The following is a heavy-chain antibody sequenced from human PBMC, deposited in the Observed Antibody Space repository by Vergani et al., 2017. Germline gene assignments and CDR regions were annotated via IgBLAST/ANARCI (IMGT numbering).Heavy chain of an antibody. D-gene: IGHD6-13*01. V-gene: IGHV3-66*01. J-gene: IGHJ4*02. CDR1: GFTVSSNY. CDR2: IYSGGST. CDR3: AKVGAGDSSSWYQEFDY. Sequence: EVQLVESGGGLVQPGGSLRLSCAASGFTVSSNYMSWVRQAPGKGLEWVSVIYSGGSTYYADSVKGRFTISRDNSKNTLYLQVNSLRAEDTAVYYCAKVGAGDSSSWYQEFDYWGQGTLVTVSS.